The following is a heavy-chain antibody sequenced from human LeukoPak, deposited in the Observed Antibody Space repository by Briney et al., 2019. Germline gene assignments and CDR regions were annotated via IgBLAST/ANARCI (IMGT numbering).Heavy chain of an antibody. CDR3: ARANNWNRDNAFDI. CDR2: MNPNSGNT. D-gene: IGHD1-1*01. V-gene: IGHV1-8*01. Sequence: ASVKGSCKASGYTFTSYDINWVRQATGQGLEWMGWMNPNSGNTGYAQKFQGRVTMTRYTSISTAYMELSSLRSKDTAVYYCARANNWNRDNAFDIWGQGTMVTVSS. CDR1: GYTFTSYD. J-gene: IGHJ3*02.